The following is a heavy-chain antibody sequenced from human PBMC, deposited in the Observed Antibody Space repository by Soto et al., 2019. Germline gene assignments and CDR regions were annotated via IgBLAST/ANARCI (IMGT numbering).Heavy chain of an antibody. D-gene: IGHD2-21*02. CDR2: INGFGSST. Sequence: EVQLVESGGGLVQPGGSLRLSCAASGFTFSSYWMHWVRQAPGKGLVWVSRINGFGSSTTYADSVKGRFTISRDNAKNTLYLQMNSLRAEDTAVYYCARAWSGGCDSFDYWGLGTLVTVSS. CDR3: ARAWSGGCDSFDY. J-gene: IGHJ4*02. CDR1: GFTFSSYW. V-gene: IGHV3-74*01.